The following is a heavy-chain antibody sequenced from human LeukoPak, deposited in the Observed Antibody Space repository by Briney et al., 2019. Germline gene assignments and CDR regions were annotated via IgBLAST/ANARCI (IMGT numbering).Heavy chain of an antibody. J-gene: IGHJ6*04. D-gene: IGHD3-3*01. CDR1: GGSISSSSYY. CDR3: ARDEMGFWSGSDV. CDR2: IYYRGST. Sequence: SSETLSLTCTVSGGSISSSSYYWGWIRQPPGKGLEWIGTIYYRGSTYYNPSLKSRVTISIDTSKNQFSLKLTSVTAADTAVYYCARDEMGFWSGSDVWGKGTTVTVSS. V-gene: IGHV4-39*07.